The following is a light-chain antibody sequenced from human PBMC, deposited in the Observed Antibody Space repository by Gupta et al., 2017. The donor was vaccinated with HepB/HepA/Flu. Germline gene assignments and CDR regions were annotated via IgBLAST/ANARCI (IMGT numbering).Light chain of an antibody. CDR1: SSDVGGYHY. V-gene: IGLV2-14*01. CDR3: SSYTSSSSRV. CDR2: DVS. Sequence: QSALTQPASVSGSPGQSITISCTGTSSDVGGYHYVSWYQQHPGKAPKLMIYDVSNRPSGVSNRFSGSKSGNTASLTISGLQAEDEADDYCSSYTSSSSRVFGGGTKLTVL. J-gene: IGLJ2*01.